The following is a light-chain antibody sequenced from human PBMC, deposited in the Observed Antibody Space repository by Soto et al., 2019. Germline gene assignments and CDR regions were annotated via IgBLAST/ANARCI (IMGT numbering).Light chain of an antibody. V-gene: IGKV3-20*01. CDR1: QSFSSSF. Sequence: EIVLTQSPGTLSLSPGERATLSCRASQSFSSSFLAWYQQKPGQAPRLLIYVASSRATGIPDRFSGSGSGTDFSLTISRLEPEDFAVYYCQQYCSSSWTFGQGTKVEIK. CDR3: QQYCSSSWT. CDR2: VAS. J-gene: IGKJ1*01.